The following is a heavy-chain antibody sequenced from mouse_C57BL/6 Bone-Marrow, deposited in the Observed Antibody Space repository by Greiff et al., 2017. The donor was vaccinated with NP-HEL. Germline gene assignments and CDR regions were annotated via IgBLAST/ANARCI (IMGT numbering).Heavy chain of an antibody. V-gene: IGHV5-17*01. Sequence: EVKVVESGGGLVKPGGSLKLSCAASGFTFSDYGMHWVRQAPEKGLEWVAYISSGSSTIYYADTVKGRFTISRDNAKNTLFLQMTSLRSEDTAMYYCAKLGRRYFDVWGTGTTVTVSS. CDR2: ISSGSSTI. D-gene: IGHD4-1*01. CDR3: AKLGRRYFDV. CDR1: GFTFSDYG. J-gene: IGHJ1*03.